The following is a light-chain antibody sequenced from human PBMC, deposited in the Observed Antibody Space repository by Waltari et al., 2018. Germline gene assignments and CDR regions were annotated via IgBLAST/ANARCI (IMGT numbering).Light chain of an antibody. CDR2: AAS. Sequence: DIQMTQSPSSLSASFGDRVIITCRARQAISIYLNWNQQKPGKAPNPLIYAASTLQRGIPSRFSGSGSGTHFTLTISSLQPEDFATYYCQHSYTTPLTFGGGTKVEI. CDR1: QAISIY. CDR3: QHSYTTPLT. J-gene: IGKJ4*01. V-gene: IGKV1-39*01.